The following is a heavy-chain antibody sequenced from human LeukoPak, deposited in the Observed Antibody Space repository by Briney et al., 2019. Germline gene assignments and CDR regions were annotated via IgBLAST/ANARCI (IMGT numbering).Heavy chain of an antibody. CDR1: GEPMTTHA. CDR3: ARDSRSADQWYFFV. Sequence: ETPSDTRTLSGLLSGEPMTTHAWSWFRQPAGNGPEWLGRINTSGSTYYNPSLNTRVTISGAKSKKQLSFKVDDVTAADRAVYYCARDSRSADQWYFFVWGGGTLVTVSS. D-gene: IGHD2-2*01. CDR2: INTSGST. J-gene: IGHJ2*01. V-gene: IGHV4-4*07.